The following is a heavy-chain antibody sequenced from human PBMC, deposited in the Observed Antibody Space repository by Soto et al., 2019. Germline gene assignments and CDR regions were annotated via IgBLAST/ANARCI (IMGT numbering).Heavy chain of an antibody. CDR2: IHNYGGT. Sequence: PSETLSLTCSVSGDSISSSSYYWGWIRQSPGEGLEWIGNIHNYGGTQYNPSLDSRVTISVDTSANQFSLRLTSVTAADTAVYYCASRYGTGEFDHWGQGSLVTVSS. CDR1: GDSISSSSYY. J-gene: IGHJ4*02. D-gene: IGHD3-9*01. V-gene: IGHV4-39*01. CDR3: ASRYGTGEFDH.